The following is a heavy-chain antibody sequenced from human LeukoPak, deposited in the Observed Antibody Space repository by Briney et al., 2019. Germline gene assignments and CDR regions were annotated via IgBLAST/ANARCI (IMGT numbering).Heavy chain of an antibody. CDR2: IYSGGTT. CDR1: GFTVSSNY. Sequence: GGSLRLSCAASGFTVSSNYMHWVRRAPGRGLEWVSIIYSGGTTYHADSVKGRFTISRDNSKNTVYLQMNSLRAEDTALYYCARGEMATVVDYWGQGTLVTVSS. CDR3: ARGEMATVVDY. D-gene: IGHD5-24*01. V-gene: IGHV3-53*01. J-gene: IGHJ4*02.